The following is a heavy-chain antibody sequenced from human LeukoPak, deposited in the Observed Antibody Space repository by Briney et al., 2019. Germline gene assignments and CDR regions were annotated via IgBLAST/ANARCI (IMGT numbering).Heavy chain of an antibody. CDR1: GGSISSSSYY. D-gene: IGHD6-13*01. CDR3: ARGVYSSTWGNMDV. V-gene: IGHV4-39*07. CDR2: IYYSGST. J-gene: IGHJ6*03. Sequence: SETLSLTCTVSGGSISSSSYYWGWIRPPSGTGLEWIGTIYYSGSTYYTPSLNSRVTISVDTSKNQFSLKLSSVTAADTAVYYCARGVYSSTWGNMDVWGRGTTVTVSS.